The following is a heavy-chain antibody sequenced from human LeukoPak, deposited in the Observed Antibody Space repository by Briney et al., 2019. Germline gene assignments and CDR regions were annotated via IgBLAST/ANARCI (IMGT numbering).Heavy chain of an antibody. CDR2: MNPNSGNT. CDR1: GYTFTSYD. Sequence: GASVKVSCKASGYTFTSYDINWVRQATGQGLEWMGWMNPNSGNTGYAQKFQGRVTMTRNTSISTAYMELSSLRSDDTAVYYCARGDLPYDFWSGPTGSPDYWGQGTLVTVSS. D-gene: IGHD3-3*01. V-gene: IGHV1-8*01. J-gene: IGHJ4*02. CDR3: ARGDLPYDFWSGPTGSPDY.